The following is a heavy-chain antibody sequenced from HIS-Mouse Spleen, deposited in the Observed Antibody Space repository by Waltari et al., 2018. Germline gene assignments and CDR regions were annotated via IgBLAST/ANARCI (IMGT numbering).Heavy chain of an antibody. CDR1: GGSISSSSYY. CDR2: IYYSGST. D-gene: IGHD6-13*01. Sequence: QLQLQESGPGLVKPSEPLSLPCPVSGGSISSSSYYWGWIRHPPGKGLEWIGSIYYSGSTYYNPSLKSRVTISVDTSKNQFSLKLSSVTAADTAVYYCAREIPYSSSWYDWYFDLWGRGTLVTVSS. V-gene: IGHV4-39*07. J-gene: IGHJ2*01. CDR3: AREIPYSSSWYDWYFDL.